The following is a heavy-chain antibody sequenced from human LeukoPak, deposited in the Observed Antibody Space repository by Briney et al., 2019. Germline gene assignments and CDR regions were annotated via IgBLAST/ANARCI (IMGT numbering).Heavy chain of an antibody. CDR2: ISSNGGST. J-gene: IGHJ4*02. D-gene: IGHD6-25*01. Sequence: GGSLRLSCAASGFTFSSYAMHWVRQAPGKGLEYVSAISSNGGSTYYANSVKGRFTISRDNSKNTLYLQVGSLRPEDMAVYHCARVSGYSSGWPDYCGQGTLVTVSS. CDR1: GFTFSSYA. CDR3: ARVSGYSSGWPDY. V-gene: IGHV3-64*01.